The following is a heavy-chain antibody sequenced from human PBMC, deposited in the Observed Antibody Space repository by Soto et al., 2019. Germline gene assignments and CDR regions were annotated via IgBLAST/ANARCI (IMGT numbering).Heavy chain of an antibody. V-gene: IGHV1-69*13. D-gene: IGHD1-26*01. CDR1: GGSFTNYG. Sequence: SVKVSCKASGGSFTNYGISWLRQAPGQGLEWMGGSIPIFETTNYAQNFQGRVTITADESTGTSSMELSGLKSADTAVYFCATVLGGYSGSRGPFDLWGQGTLVPVSS. CDR3: ATVLGGYSGSRGPFDL. CDR2: SIPIFETT. J-gene: IGHJ4*02.